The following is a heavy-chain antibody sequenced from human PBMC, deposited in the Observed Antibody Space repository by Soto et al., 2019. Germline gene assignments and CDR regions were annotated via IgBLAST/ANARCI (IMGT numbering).Heavy chain of an antibody. CDR1: GFTFSSYA. Sequence: EVQLLESGGGLVQPGGSLRLSCAASGFTFSSYAMSWVRQAPGKGLEWVSAISGSGGSTYYADSVKGRFTISRDNSKNTLYLQMNSLRAEDTAVYYCAKKKRDLPFGGVISPKGYWGQGTLVTVSS. D-gene: IGHD3-16*02. CDR3: AKKKRDLPFGGVISPKGY. V-gene: IGHV3-23*01. CDR2: ISGSGGST. J-gene: IGHJ4*02.